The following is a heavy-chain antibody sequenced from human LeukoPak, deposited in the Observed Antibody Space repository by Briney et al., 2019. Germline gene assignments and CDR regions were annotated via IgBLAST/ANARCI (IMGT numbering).Heavy chain of an antibody. CDR1: GGSISNNY. CDR2: FYNSGST. D-gene: IGHD2-2*01. CDR3: ASVVPAAQGGYFDY. J-gene: IGHJ4*02. Sequence: PSETLSLTCTVSGGSISNNYWTWIRQPPGKGLEWIGYFYNSGSTNYNPSLKSRVTISVDTSKNQFSLKLTSVTAADTAVYYCASVVPAAQGGYFDYWGQGTLVTVSS. V-gene: IGHV4-59*01.